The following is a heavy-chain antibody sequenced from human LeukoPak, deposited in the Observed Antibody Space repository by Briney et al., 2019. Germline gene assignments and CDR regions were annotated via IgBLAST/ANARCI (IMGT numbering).Heavy chain of an antibody. Sequence: GGSLRLSCAASGFTFSSYGMNWVRQAPGKGLEWVSYISSSSSTIYYADSVKGRFTISRDNAKNSLYLQMNSLRAEDTAVYYCARDYIVVVPAAMFNYMDVWGKGTTVTVSS. V-gene: IGHV3-48*01. CDR3: ARDYIVVVPAAMFNYMDV. CDR2: ISSSSSTI. J-gene: IGHJ6*03. D-gene: IGHD2-2*01. CDR1: GFTFSSYG.